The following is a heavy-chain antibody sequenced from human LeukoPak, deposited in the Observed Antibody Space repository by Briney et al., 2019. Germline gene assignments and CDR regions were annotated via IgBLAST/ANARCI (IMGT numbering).Heavy chain of an antibody. V-gene: IGHV3-23*01. CDR2: LGGSGINT. CDR1: GFTFSNYA. D-gene: IGHD6-19*01. CDR3: AKPLGSGWYGPDAFDI. Sequence: GGSLRLSCAASGFTFSNYAMSWVRQAPGKGLEWVSALGGSGINTYYADSVKGRFTISRDNSKNTLYLQMNSLGAEDTAVYYCAKPLGSGWYGPDAFDIWGQGTMVTVSS. J-gene: IGHJ3*02.